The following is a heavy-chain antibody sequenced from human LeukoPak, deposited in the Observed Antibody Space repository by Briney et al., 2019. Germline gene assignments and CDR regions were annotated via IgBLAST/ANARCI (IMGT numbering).Heavy chain of an antibody. V-gene: IGHV3-23*01. CDR2: ISGSGGNT. Sequence: GGSLRLSCAASGFTFSSYAMSWVRQAPGKGLEWVSAISGSGGNTYYADSVKGRFTISRDNSKNTLYLQMNSLRAEDTAVYYCAKDDPIITGTLMEDAFDIWGQGTMVTVSS. CDR3: AKDDPIITGTLMEDAFDI. J-gene: IGHJ3*02. D-gene: IGHD1-7*01. CDR1: GFTFSSYA.